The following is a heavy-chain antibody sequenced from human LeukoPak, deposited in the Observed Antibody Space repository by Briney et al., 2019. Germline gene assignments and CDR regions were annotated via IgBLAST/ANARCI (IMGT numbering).Heavy chain of an antibody. Sequence: GGSLRLSCEASGLTFNKYWMTWVRQAPGKGLEWVANIKQDGSEKNYVDSVKGRFTISRDNAKNSLSLRMNSLSAEDTAVYYCATGYSSGWYFYFQHWGQGSLVTVSS. V-gene: IGHV3-7*01. D-gene: IGHD6-19*01. CDR1: GLTFNKYW. CDR2: IKQDGSEK. J-gene: IGHJ1*01. CDR3: ATGYSSGWYFYFQH.